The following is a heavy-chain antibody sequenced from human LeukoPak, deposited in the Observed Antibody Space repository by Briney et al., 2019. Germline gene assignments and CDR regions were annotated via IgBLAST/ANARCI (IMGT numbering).Heavy chain of an antibody. J-gene: IGHJ4*02. D-gene: IGHD2-15*01. CDR3: ARGWGYCSGGDCYFTYFDS. Sequence: SETLSLTCTVYGASISSYYWTWIRQSPGKGPEYIGNVFYTGRTNYNPSLKSRVTVSLDTSKNQFSLRLNSVTAADTAVYYCARGWGYCSGGDCYFTYFDSWGQGSLVIVSS. CDR2: VFYTGRT. V-gene: IGHV4-59*01. CDR1: GASISSYY.